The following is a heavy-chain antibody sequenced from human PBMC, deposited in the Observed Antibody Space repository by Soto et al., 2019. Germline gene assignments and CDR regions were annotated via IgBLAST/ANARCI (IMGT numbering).Heavy chain of an antibody. J-gene: IGHJ5*02. D-gene: IGHD3-3*01. Sequence: SETLSLTCAVYGGSFSGYYWSWIRQPPGEGLEWIGEINHSGSTNYNPSLKSRVTISVDTSKSQFSLKLSSVTAADTAVYYCARRESDFWSGYYNWFDPWGQGTLVTVSS. CDR1: GGSFSGYY. V-gene: IGHV4-34*01. CDR3: ARRESDFWSGYYNWFDP. CDR2: INHSGST.